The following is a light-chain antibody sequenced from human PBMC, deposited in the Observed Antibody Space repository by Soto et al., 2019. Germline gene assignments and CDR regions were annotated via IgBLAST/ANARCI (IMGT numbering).Light chain of an antibody. CDR3: QQYYTAPYT. CDR1: QSVLYTSNNNNY. J-gene: IGKJ2*01. Sequence: DIVMTQSPDSLAVSLGERATINCKSSQSVLYTSNNNNYLAWFQQKPGQPPNLLIYWASTRESGVPDRFSGSGSGTDFTLTINSLQAEDVAVYYCQQYYTAPYTFGQETKLEIK. V-gene: IGKV4-1*01. CDR2: WAS.